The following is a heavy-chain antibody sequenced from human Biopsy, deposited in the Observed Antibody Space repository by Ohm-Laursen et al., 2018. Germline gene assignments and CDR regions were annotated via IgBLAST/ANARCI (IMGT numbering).Heavy chain of an antibody. CDR2: ISNSGYT. D-gene: IGHD3-3*01. J-gene: IGHJ3*01. CDR3: ARLGNFWNAEDGLDL. CDR1: GDSINSSY. V-gene: IGHV4-4*08. Sequence: SQTLSLTCTVSGDSINSSYWSWIRRAPGQGLEWIGLISNSGYTNYNPSLKSRVTISVDTSKNPFSLNLRSVTAADTAVYSCARLGNFWNAEDGLDLWGLGTMVTVSS.